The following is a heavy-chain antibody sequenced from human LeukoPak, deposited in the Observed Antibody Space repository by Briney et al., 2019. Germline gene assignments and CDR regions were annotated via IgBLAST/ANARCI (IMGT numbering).Heavy chain of an antibody. CDR1: GASISSGGYS. J-gene: IGHJ5*02. CDR3: ARAGSCSGGSCYFWFDP. CDR2: IYHSGST. V-gene: IGHV4-30-2*01. Sequence: SETLSLTCAVSGASISSGGYSWSWIRQPPGKGLEWIGYIYHSGSTYYNPSLKSRVTMSVDRSKSQFSLKLSSVTAADTAVYYCARAGSCSGGSCYFWFDPWGQGTLVTVSS. D-gene: IGHD2-15*01.